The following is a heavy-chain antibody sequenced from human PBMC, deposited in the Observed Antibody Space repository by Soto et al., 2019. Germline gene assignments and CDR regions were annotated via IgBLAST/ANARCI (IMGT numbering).Heavy chain of an antibody. CDR2: IYYSGTT. CDR1: GGSISSGGYY. J-gene: IGHJ4*02. V-gene: IGHV4-31*03. CDR3: ARDRSGGSYLFDY. Sequence: SETLSLTCTVSGGSISSGGYYWSWIRQHPGKGLEWIGYIYYSGTTYYNPSLKSRVTISVDTSKNQFSLKLTSVTAADTAVYYCARDRSGGSYLFDYWGQGTLVTVSS. D-gene: IGHD1-26*01.